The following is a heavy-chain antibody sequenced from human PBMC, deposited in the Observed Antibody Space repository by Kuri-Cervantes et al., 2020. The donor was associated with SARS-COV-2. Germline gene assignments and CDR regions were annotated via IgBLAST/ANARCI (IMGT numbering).Heavy chain of an antibody. CDR1: GGSFSGYY. J-gene: IGHJ6*03. V-gene: IGHV4-34*01. D-gene: IGHD3-22*01. CDR3: AGYYYYDSSGFVANYYYMDV. CDR2: INHSGST. Sequence: SETLSLTCAVYGGSFSGYYWSWIRQPPGKGLEWIGEINHSGSTNYNPSLKSRVTISVDTSKNQFSLKLSSVTAADTAVYYCAGYYYYDSSGFVANYYYMDVWGKGTTVTVSS.